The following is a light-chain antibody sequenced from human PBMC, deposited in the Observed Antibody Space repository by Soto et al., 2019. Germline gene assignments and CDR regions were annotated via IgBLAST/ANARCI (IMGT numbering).Light chain of an antibody. CDR2: EVS. J-gene: IGLJ2*01. CDR3: SSYTSSTPPV. Sequence: QLVLTQPASVSGSPGQSITISCTGTSSDVGGYNYVSWYQQHPGKAPKLMIYEVSNRPSGVSNRFSGSKSGNTASLTISGLPAEDEAYYYCSSYTSSTPPVFGGGTKLTVL. CDR1: SSDVGGYNY. V-gene: IGLV2-14*01.